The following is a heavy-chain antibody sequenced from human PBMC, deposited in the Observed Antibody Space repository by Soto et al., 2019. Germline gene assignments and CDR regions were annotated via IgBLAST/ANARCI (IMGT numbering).Heavy chain of an antibody. D-gene: IGHD1-26*01. J-gene: IGHJ3*02. V-gene: IGHV3-21*04. Sequence: PGGSLRLSCAPSGFTLSSYGMTWVRQAPGKGLEWVSFSSWRSGDITYADSVRGRCTISRDNANSTLYLQMNSLRHEDTALSYCAKDVAVGASLWNDAFEIWGPGTMVTV. CDR2: SSWRSGDI. CDR1: GFTLSSYG. CDR3: AKDVAVGASLWNDAFEI.